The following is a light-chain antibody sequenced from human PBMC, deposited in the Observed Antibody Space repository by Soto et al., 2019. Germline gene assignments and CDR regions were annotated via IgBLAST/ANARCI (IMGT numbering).Light chain of an antibody. Sequence: DIQLTQSPSFLSASVGDRVTITCRASQGISSYLAWYQQKPGKAPKLLIYAASTLQSGVPSRFSGSGYGTELPLTISSLQPEDVATYYCQQLNSYPITFGQGTRLEIK. V-gene: IGKV1-9*01. CDR2: AAS. J-gene: IGKJ5*01. CDR1: QGISSY. CDR3: QQLNSYPIT.